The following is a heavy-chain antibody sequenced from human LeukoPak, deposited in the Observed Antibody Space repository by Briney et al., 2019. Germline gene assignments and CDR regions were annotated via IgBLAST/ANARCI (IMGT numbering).Heavy chain of an antibody. CDR3: ARVAVTVTPIVVVIYLVDY. V-gene: IGHV3-48*01. CDR2: ISSSSSTI. D-gene: IGHD3-22*01. J-gene: IGHJ4*02. Sequence: GGSLRLSCAASGFTFSSYAMNWVRQAPGKGLEWVSYISSSSSTIYYADSVKGRFTISRDNAKNSLYLQMNSLRAEDTAVYYCARVAVTVTPIVVVIYLVDYWGQGTLVTVSS. CDR1: GFTFSSYA.